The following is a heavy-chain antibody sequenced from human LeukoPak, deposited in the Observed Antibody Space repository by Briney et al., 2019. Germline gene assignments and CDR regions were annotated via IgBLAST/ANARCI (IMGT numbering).Heavy chain of an antibody. Sequence: GGSLRLSCAASEFSVGSNYMTWVRQAPGKGLEWVSLIYSGGSTYYADSVKGRFTISRDNSKSTLSLQMNSLRAEDTAIYYCATYRQVLLPFESWGQGTLVTVSS. CDR2: IYSGGST. CDR3: ATYRQVLLPFES. J-gene: IGHJ4*02. CDR1: EFSVGSNY. V-gene: IGHV3-66*01. D-gene: IGHD2-8*02.